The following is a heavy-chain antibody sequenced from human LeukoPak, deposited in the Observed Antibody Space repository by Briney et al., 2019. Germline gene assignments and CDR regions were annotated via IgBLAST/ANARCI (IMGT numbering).Heavy chain of an antibody. CDR1: GGTFSSYA. Sequence: ASVKVSCKASGGTFSSYAISWVRQAPGQGLEWMGWISAYNGNTDYAQKLQGRVTMTTDTSTSTAYMELRSLRSDDTAVYYCARVTQTDYDFDYWGQGTLVTVSS. CDR3: ARVTQTDYDFDY. V-gene: IGHV1-18*01. CDR2: ISAYNGNT. D-gene: IGHD4-17*01. J-gene: IGHJ4*02.